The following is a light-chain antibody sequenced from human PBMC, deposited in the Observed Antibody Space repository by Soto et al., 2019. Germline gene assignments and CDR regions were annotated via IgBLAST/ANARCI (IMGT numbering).Light chain of an antibody. J-gene: IGKJ1*01. CDR3: QQYNSYSWT. Sequence: DIQMTQSPSTLSAFVGDRVTITCRVSQSISLWLAWYQQKPGKAPRLLIYDVSTLESGVPSRFSGSGSGTAFSLTIKSLEPDDFATYYCQQYNSYSWTFGQGTKVEIK. CDR1: QSISLW. V-gene: IGKV1-5*01. CDR2: DVS.